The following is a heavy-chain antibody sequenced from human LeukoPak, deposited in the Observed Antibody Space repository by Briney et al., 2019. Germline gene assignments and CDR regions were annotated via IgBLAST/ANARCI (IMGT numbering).Heavy chain of an antibody. J-gene: IGHJ4*02. D-gene: IGHD3-16*01. V-gene: IGHV1-69*01. CDR1: GGTFSSYA. CDR3: ARRGGSTENY. Sequence: GSSVKVSCKASGGTFSSYAISWVRQAPGQGLEWMGGIIPIFGTANYAQKFQGRVTITADESTSTAYMDMSSLRSEDTAVDYSARRGGSTENYGGREPLVTVSS. CDR2: IIPIFGTA.